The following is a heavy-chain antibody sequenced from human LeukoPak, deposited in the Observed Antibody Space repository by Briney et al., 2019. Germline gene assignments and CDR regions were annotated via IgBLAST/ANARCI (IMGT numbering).Heavy chain of an antibody. CDR1: GGSFSGYY. CDR2: INHSGST. CDR3: ARLLYYDSSHNRDY. V-gene: IGHV4-34*01. J-gene: IGHJ4*02. Sequence: PSETLSLTCAVYGGSFSGYYWSWIRQPPGKGLEWIGVINHSGSTNYNPSLKSRVTISVDTSKNQFSLKLSSVTAADTAVYYCARLLYYDSSHNRDYWGQGTLVTVSS. D-gene: IGHD3-22*01.